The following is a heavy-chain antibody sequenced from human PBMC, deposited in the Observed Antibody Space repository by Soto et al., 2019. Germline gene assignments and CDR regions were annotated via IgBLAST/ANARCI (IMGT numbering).Heavy chain of an antibody. CDR2: INAYNGNT. D-gene: IGHD6-13*01. CDR3: ARREQQLGLDY. Sequence: QVQLVQSGAEVKKPGASVKVSCKASGYTFTSYGITWVRQTPGQGLEWMGWINAYNGNTNYTQKLQGRVTKTTDTSTSPAYRELRSLRSDDTAVYYCARREQQLGLDYWGQGTLVTVSS. V-gene: IGHV1-18*01. CDR1: GYTFTSYG. J-gene: IGHJ4*02.